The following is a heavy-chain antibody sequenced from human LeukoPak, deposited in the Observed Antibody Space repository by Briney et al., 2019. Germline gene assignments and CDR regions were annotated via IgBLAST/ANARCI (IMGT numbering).Heavy chain of an antibody. J-gene: IGHJ6*02. CDR1: GFTFDDYA. D-gene: IGHD4-23*01. CDR2: ISWNSGSI. Sequence: GGSLRLSCAASGFTFDDYAMHWVRQAPGKGLEWVSGISWNSGSIGYADSVKGRFTISRDNAKNSLYLQMNSLRAEDMALYYCAKVYGSGKANSGMDVWGQGTTVTVSS. V-gene: IGHV3-9*03. CDR3: AKVYGSGKANSGMDV.